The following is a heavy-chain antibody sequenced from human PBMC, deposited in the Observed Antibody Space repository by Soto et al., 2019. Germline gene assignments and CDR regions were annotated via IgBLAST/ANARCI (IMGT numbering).Heavy chain of an antibody. Sequence: ASVKVSCKASGYTFTSYGISWVRQAPGQGPGWMGWISAYNGNTNYAQKLQGRVTMTTDTSTSTAYMELRSLRSDDTAVYYCARETVGYCSSTSCYATAYYYYYMDVWGKGTTVTVSS. CDR2: ISAYNGNT. CDR1: GYTFTSYG. D-gene: IGHD2-2*01. J-gene: IGHJ6*03. CDR3: ARETVGYCSSTSCYATAYYYYYMDV. V-gene: IGHV1-18*01.